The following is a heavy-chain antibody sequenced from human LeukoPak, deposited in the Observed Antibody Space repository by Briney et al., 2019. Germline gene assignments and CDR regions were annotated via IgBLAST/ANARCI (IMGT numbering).Heavy chain of an antibody. V-gene: IGHV3-53*01. CDR2: LYSGITT. D-gene: IGHD5-18*01. Sequence: GGSLRLSCAASGFTVSGNYMSWVRQAPGKGVEWVSILYSGITTYYADSVKGRFTSSRDNSKTTLYLQMNGLRAEDSAVYYCAKESGYSFTFTDYWGQGTLVTVSS. CDR1: GFTVSGNY. J-gene: IGHJ4*02. CDR3: AKESGYSFTFTDY.